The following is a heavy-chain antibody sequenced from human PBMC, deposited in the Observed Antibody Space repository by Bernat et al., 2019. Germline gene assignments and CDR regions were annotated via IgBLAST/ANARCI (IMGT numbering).Heavy chain of an antibody. CDR2: ISYDGSNK. D-gene: IGHD6-19*01. J-gene: IGHJ4*02. Sequence: QVQLVESGGGVVRPGRSLRLSCAASGFTFSSYGMHWVRQAPGKGLEWVAVISYDGSNKYYADSVKGRFTISRDNSKNTLYLQMNSLRAEDTAVYYCAKAPAHVAGDYWGQGTLVTVSS. CDR1: GFTFSSYG. V-gene: IGHV3-30*18. CDR3: AKAPAHVAGDY.